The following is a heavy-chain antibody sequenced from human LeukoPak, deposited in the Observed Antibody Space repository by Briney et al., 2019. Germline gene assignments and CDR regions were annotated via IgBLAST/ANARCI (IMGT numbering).Heavy chain of an antibody. CDR1: GGSITSTNW. CDR3: TRENGAFSSFGF. Sequence: SGTLSLTCVVSGGSITSTNWWGWVRQPPGQGLEWIGEISLSGLTNYNSSLSSRVTISLDRAKNHLSLNLRSVTAADTAIYYCTRENGAFSSFGFWGQGTVVTVSS. V-gene: IGHV4-4*02. D-gene: IGHD2-8*01. CDR2: ISLSGLT. J-gene: IGHJ4*02.